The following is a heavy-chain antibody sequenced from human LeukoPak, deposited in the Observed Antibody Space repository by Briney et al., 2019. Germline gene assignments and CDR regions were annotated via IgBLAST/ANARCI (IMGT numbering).Heavy chain of an antibody. CDR3: ARDLAYSRLDY. V-gene: IGHV3-23*01. J-gene: IGHJ4*02. D-gene: IGHD5-18*01. CDR2: ISGSGGST. Sequence: GGSLRLSCAASRFTFSNFGMSWVRQAPGKGLEWVSAISGSGGSTYYADSVKGRFTISRDNSKNTLYLQMNSLRAEDTAVYYCARDLAYSRLDYWGQGMLVTVSS. CDR1: RFTFSNFG.